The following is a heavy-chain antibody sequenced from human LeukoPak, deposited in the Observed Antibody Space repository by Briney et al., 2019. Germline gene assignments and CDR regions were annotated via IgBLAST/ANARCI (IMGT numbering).Heavy chain of an antibody. V-gene: IGHV4-30-2*01. Sequence: SQTLSLTCAVSGGSISSGGYSWSWIRQPPGKGLEWIGYIYHSGSTYYNPSLKSRVTISVDRSKNQFSLKLSSVTAADTAVYYCARGVEPAAAGPFIDYWGQGTLVTVS. J-gene: IGHJ4*02. CDR3: ARGVEPAAAGPFIDY. D-gene: IGHD6-13*01. CDR1: GGSISSGGYS. CDR2: IYHSGST.